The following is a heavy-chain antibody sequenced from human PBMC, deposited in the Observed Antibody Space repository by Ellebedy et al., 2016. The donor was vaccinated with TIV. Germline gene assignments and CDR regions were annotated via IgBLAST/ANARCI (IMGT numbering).Heavy chain of an antibody. D-gene: IGHD6-13*01. CDR3: VRDGYLAAAGTPCDY. CDR1: GGSFSIYY. J-gene: IGHJ4*02. V-gene: IGHV4-4*07. Sequence: SETLSLTXTVSGGSFSIYYWSWPRQPPGKGLEWIGLIYSTGNPDYNPSLKSRVTMSVDTSKDQFSLKLSSVTAADTAVYFCVRDGYLAAAGTPCDYWGQGILVTVSS. CDR2: IYSTGNP.